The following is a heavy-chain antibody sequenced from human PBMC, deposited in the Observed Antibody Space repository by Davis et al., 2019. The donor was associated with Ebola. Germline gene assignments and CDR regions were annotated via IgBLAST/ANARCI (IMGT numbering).Heavy chain of an antibody. V-gene: IGHV3-23*01. CDR2: IGSGGGDV. D-gene: IGHD6-19*01. Sequence: GESLKISCAGSGFTFSSYSMTWVRQAPGKGLEWVSVIGSGGGDVHYADFVKGRFTISRDNSKNTLYLQMNSLRVEDTAIYYCAKGPTRSGYYWGQGTLVTVSS. CDR1: GFTFSSYS. CDR3: AKGPTRSGYY. J-gene: IGHJ4*02.